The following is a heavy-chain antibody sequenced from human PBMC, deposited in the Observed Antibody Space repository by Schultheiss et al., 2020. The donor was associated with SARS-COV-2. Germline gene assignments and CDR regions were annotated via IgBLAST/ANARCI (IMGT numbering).Heavy chain of an antibody. CDR1: GFTFSSYS. J-gene: IGHJ5*02. CDR2: ISSSSSYI. V-gene: IGHV3-21*01. CDR3: ARDPVVPAAIGGWFDP. D-gene: IGHD2-2*01. Sequence: GESLKISCAASGFTFSSYSMNWVRQAPGKGLEWVSSISSSSSYIYYADSVKGRFTISRDNAKNSLYLQMNSLRAEDTAVYYCARDPVVPAAIGGWFDPWGQGTLVTVSS.